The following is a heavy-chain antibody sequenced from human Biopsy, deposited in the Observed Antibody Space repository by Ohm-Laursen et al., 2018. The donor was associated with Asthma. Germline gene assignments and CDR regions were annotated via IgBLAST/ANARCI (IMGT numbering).Heavy chain of an antibody. D-gene: IGHD5-18*01. Sequence: GSLRLSCAASGFRFNSYVVSWVRQAPGKGPERVSTISASGNSTYYGDSVKGRFTISRDNSKNTLFLHMNSLRADDTAVYYCAKGMDTFDIWGQGTLVTVSS. CDR1: GFRFNSYV. V-gene: IGHV3-23*01. CDR3: AKGMDTFDI. CDR2: ISASGNST. J-gene: IGHJ3*02.